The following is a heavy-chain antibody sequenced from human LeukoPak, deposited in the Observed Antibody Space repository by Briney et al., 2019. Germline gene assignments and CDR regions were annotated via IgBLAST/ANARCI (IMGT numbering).Heavy chain of an antibody. J-gene: IGHJ6*02. D-gene: IGHD6-13*01. CDR1: GGTFSSYT. CDR3: ARIPPDSSSWKTYYYYYGMDV. Sequence: SVKVSCKASGGTFSSYTISWVRQAPGQGLEWMGRIIPILGIANYAQKSQGRVTITADKSTSTAYMELSSLRSEDTAVYYCARIPPDSSSWKTYYYYYGMDVWGQGTTVTVSS. V-gene: IGHV1-69*02. CDR2: IIPILGIA.